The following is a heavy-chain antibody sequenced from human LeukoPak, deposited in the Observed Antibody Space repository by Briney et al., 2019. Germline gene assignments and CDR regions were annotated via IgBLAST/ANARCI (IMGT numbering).Heavy chain of an antibody. CDR1: GYTFTSYA. CDR2: INPNSGGT. V-gene: IGHV1-2*02. CDR3: ASQGLPTRGHCSGGSCLIDDY. Sequence: GASVKVSCKASGYTFTSYAMNWVRQAPGQGLEWMGWINPNSGGTNYAQKFQGRVAMTRDTSISTAYMELSRLRSDDTAVYYCASQGLPTRGHCSGGSCLIDDYWGQGTLVTVSS. D-gene: IGHD2-15*01. J-gene: IGHJ4*02.